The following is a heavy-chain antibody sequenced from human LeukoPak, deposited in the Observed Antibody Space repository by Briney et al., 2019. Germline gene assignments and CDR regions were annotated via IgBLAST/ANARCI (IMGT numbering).Heavy chain of an antibody. CDR2: INHSGST. Sequence: SETLSLTCAVYGGSFSGYYWSWIRQPPGKGLEWIGEINHSGSTNYNPSLKSRVTISVDTSKNQFSLRLTSVTAADTAVYFCATLVSTRYYFDYRGQGTLVTVSS. V-gene: IGHV4-34*01. J-gene: IGHJ4*02. CDR1: GGSFSGYY. D-gene: IGHD5/OR15-5a*01. CDR3: ATLVSTRYYFDY.